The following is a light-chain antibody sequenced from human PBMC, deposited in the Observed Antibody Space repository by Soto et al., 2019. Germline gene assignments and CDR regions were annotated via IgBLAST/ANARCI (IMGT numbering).Light chain of an antibody. CDR3: QQHNGYSERM. J-gene: IGKJ1*01. CDR1: QSISTW. CDR2: GAS. V-gene: IGKV1-5*01. Sequence: DIQMTQSPSTLSASAGDRVTITCLASQSISTWLAWYQQKPGKAPKLLIYGASSLASGVPSRFSGSGSGTEFTLTISSLQPDDFATYYCQQHNGYSERMFGQGTKVDIK.